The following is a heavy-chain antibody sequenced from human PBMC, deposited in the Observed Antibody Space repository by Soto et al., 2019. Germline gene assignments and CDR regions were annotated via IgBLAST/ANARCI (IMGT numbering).Heavy chain of an antibody. V-gene: IGHV3-23*01. CDR3: VKHPPRAITTRVVTIS. CDR1: GFTFGDFA. CDR2: ISGSGGDT. Sequence: EVQLLESGGGLVQPGGSLRLSCAATGFTFGDFAMSRVRQAPGKGLEWVSTISGSGGDTYYEDSVKARFTISRDNSKNTLSMQMKSLRAYYTAIYFCVKHPPRAITTRVVTISWGQGTLVTVSS. D-gene: IGHD3-22*01. J-gene: IGHJ5*02.